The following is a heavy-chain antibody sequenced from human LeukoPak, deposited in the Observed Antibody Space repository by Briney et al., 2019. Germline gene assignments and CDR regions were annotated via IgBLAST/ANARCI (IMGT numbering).Heavy chain of an antibody. CDR3: ARMRLYSSSWYFGY. CDR1: GGSISSYY. J-gene: IGHJ4*02. V-gene: IGHV4-59*01. CDR2: IYNRGST. Sequence: PSETLSLTCTVSGGSISSYYWSWIRQPPGKGLEWVGYIYNRGSTNYNPSLKSRVTISVDTSKNQLSLKLSSVTAADTAVFYCARMRLYSSSWYFGYWGQGTLVTVSS. D-gene: IGHD6-13*01.